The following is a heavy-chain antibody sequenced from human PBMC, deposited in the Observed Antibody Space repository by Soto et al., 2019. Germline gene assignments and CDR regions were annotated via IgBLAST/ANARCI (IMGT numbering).Heavy chain of an antibody. CDR1: GFIFSIYA. Sequence: HPGGSLRLSCAASGFIFSIYAMSWVRQAPGKGLEWVSAISGSGGSTYYADSVKGRFTISRDNSKNTLYLQMNSLRSEDTAVYYCARVLRWYGGQLGDYWGQGTLVTVSS. CDR2: ISGSGGST. V-gene: IGHV3-23*01. D-gene: IGHD2-15*01. J-gene: IGHJ4*02. CDR3: ARVLRWYGGQLGDY.